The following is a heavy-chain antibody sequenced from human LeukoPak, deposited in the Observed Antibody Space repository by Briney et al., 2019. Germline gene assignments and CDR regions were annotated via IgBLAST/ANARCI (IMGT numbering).Heavy chain of an antibody. V-gene: IGHV3-7*01. CDR1: EFPFNGYW. CDR3: ARLGRWTQLWSYGI. J-gene: IGHJ4*02. Sequence: PGGSLRLSCAASEFPFNGYWMSWVRQAPGKGLECVANINQDGSEKYYVDSVRGRFTISRHNAKNSLYLQMNSLRAEDTAVYYFARLGRWTQLWSYGIWGRGTLVTVSS. CDR2: INQDGSEK. D-gene: IGHD5-18*01.